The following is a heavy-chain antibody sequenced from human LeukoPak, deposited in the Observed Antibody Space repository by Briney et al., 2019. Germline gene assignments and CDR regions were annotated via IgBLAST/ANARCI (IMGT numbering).Heavy chain of an antibody. CDR3: ARVRDSSGYYPGY. CDR1: GFTFSSYR. V-gene: IGHV3-21*01. D-gene: IGHD3-22*01. J-gene: IGHJ4*02. Sequence: GGSLRLSCAASGFTFSSYRMNWVRQAPGKGLEWVSSISSSSSYIYYADSVKGRFTISRDNAKNSLYLQMNSLRAEDTAVYYCARVRDSSGYYPGYWGQGTLVTVSS. CDR2: ISSSSSYI.